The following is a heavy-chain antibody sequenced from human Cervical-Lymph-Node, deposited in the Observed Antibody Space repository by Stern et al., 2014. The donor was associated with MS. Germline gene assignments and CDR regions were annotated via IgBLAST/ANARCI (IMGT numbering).Heavy chain of an antibody. D-gene: IGHD2-15*01. J-gene: IGHJ4*02. CDR2: IFASGDT. CDR1: GDSISGGSSY. V-gene: IGHV4-61*02. CDR3: ARGGLKRPCGIGSCYHDVFDQ. Sequence: QVQLQESGPGLVKPPQTLSLTCSVSGDSISGGSSYWSWIRRPAGGGLELIGRIFASGDTKYNPSLKSRVTMSRDVSKNQFPLRLTSGTAADTAVYFCARGGLKRPCGIGSCYHDVFDQWGQGILVTVSS.